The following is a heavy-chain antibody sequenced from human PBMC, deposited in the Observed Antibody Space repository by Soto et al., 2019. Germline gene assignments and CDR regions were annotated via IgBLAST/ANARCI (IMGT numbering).Heavy chain of an antibody. V-gene: IGHV4-34*01. CDR1: GGSFSGYY. CDR3: ARGKRGYSYGYVY. CDR2: INHSGST. J-gene: IGHJ4*02. Sequence: SETLSLTCAVYGGSFSGYYWSWIRQPPGKGLEWIGEINHSGSTNYNPSLKSRVTISVDTSKNQFSLKLSSVTAADTAVYYCARGKRGYSYGYVYWGQGTLVTVS. D-gene: IGHD5-18*01.